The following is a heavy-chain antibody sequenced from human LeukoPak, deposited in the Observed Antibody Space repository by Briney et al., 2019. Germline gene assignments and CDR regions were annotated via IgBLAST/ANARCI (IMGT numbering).Heavy chain of an antibody. J-gene: IGHJ4*02. Sequence: PSETLSLTCTVSGGSISSYYWSWIRQPPGKGLEWIGYIYYSGSTNYNPSLKSRVTISVDTSKNQFSLKLSSVTAADTAVYYCAREPSYSSSWYTHWGQGTLVTVSS. D-gene: IGHD6-13*01. CDR2: IYYSGST. V-gene: IGHV4-59*01. CDR3: AREPSYSSSWYTH. CDR1: GGSISSYY.